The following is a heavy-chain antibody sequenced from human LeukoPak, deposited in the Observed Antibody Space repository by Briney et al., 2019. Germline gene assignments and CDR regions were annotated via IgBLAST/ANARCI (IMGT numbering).Heavy chain of an antibody. CDR2: IHYNGIT. J-gene: IGHJ4*02. D-gene: IGHD1-26*01. V-gene: IGHV4-59*08. CDR3: ARHISSGGTYAHFDY. Sequence: SETLSLTCTVSGSMYNYYWSWIRQPPGKGLEWIGYIHYNGITNYNPSLKSRVTMSLDTSKNQVSLKLNSVTAADTAVYYCARHISSGGTYAHFDYWGQGTMVTVSS. CDR1: GSMYNYY.